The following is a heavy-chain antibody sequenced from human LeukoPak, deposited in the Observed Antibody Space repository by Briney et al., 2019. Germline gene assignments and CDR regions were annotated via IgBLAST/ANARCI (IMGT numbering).Heavy chain of an antibody. Sequence: SETLSLTCTVSGGSISSSYWSRIRQPPGKGLEWIGYIYYSGSTNYNPSLKSRVTISVDTSKNQFSLKLSSVTAADTAVYYCARDHYGDYQYNWFDPWGQGTLVTVSS. V-gene: IGHV4-59*12. CDR2: IYYSGST. D-gene: IGHD4-17*01. CDR1: GGSISSSY. J-gene: IGHJ5*02. CDR3: ARDHYGDYQYNWFDP.